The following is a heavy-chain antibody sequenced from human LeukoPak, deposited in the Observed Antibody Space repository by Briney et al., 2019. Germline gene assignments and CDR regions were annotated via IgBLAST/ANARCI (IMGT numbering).Heavy chain of an antibody. D-gene: IGHD3-16*01. CDR2: IYTSGST. CDR1: GGSISSGSYY. J-gene: IGHJ4*02. V-gene: IGHV4-61*02. Sequence: PSETLSLTCTVSGGSISSGSYYWSWIRQPAGKGLEWIGRIYTSGSTNYNPSLKSRVTISVDTSKNQFSLKLSSVTAADTAVYYCARLPGGPWGCSKSYWGQGTLVTVSS. CDR3: ARLPGGPWGCSKSY.